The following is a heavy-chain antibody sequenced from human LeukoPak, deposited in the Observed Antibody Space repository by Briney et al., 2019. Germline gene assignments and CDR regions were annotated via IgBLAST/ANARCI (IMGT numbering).Heavy chain of an antibody. V-gene: IGHV4-34*01. Sequence: PSETLSLTCTVSGGSISSYYWSWIRQPPGKGLEWIGEINHSGSTNYNPSLKSRVTISVDTSKNQFSLKLSSVTAADTAVYYCARLEVAYYDSSDYWGQGTLVTVSS. D-gene: IGHD3-22*01. CDR1: GGSISSYY. CDR3: ARLEVAYYDSSDY. CDR2: INHSGST. J-gene: IGHJ4*02.